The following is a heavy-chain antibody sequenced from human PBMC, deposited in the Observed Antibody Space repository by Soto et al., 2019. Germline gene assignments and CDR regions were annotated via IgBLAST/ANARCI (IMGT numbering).Heavy chain of an antibody. CDR3: AKGRAITVFGVITPFDS. CDR2: ISGNSGTT. CDR1: GFNFSNYA. D-gene: IGHD3-3*01. Sequence: EVQLLESGGDFKQPGGSLRLSCEGSGFNFSNYALNWVRQAPGKRLEWVSVISGNSGTTYYAASVKGRFTISRDNSKKTLYLKMNSLRAYDTAVYYCAKGRAITVFGVITPFDSWGQGTLVTVSS. V-gene: IGHV3-23*01. J-gene: IGHJ4*02.